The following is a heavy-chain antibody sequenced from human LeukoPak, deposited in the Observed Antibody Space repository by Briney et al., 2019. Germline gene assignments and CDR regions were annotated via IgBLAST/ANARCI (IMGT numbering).Heavy chain of an antibody. CDR1: GFTFSGSA. Sequence: GGSLRLSCAASGFTFSGSAMPWVRQASGKGLEWVGRIRSKANSCATAYAASVKGRFTISRDDSKNTAYLQMNSLKTEDTAVYYCTRRGVVPAASDYWGQGTLVTVSS. CDR2: IRSKANSCAT. V-gene: IGHV3-73*01. D-gene: IGHD2-2*01. J-gene: IGHJ4*02. CDR3: TRRGVVPAASDY.